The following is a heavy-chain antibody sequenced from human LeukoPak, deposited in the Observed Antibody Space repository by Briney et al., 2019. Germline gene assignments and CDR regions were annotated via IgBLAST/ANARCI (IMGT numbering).Heavy chain of an antibody. Sequence: SETLSLTCTVSGYSISSGYYWGWIRQPPGKGLEWIGSIYHSGSTYYNPSLKSRVTISVDTSKNQFSLKLSSVTAADTAVYYYARGSGSGYYYYYYYMDVWGKGTTVTVSS. CDR2: IYHSGST. D-gene: IGHD3-22*01. CDR1: GYSISSGYY. V-gene: IGHV4-38-2*02. CDR3: ARGSGSGYYYYYYYMDV. J-gene: IGHJ6*03.